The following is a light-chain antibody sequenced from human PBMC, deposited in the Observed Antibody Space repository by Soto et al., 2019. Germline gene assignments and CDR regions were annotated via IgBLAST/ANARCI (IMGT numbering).Light chain of an antibody. Sequence: EIVLTQSPATLSSFPGDRVTLSCRASQSVTSNYLAWYQQKPGQAPRLLMFGASIRDTGIPDRFSGSGSGTEFTLTISSLQSEDFEVYYCQQYNNWPITFGQGTRLEIK. J-gene: IGKJ5*01. CDR1: QSVTSN. CDR3: QQYNNWPIT. V-gene: IGKV3D-15*01. CDR2: GAS.